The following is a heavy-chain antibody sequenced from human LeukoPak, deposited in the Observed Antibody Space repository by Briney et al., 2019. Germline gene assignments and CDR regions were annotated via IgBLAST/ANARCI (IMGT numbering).Heavy chain of an antibody. D-gene: IGHD1-26*01. CDR3: ARRDSGSYVDY. Sequence: AASVKVSCKASGGTFSSYAISRVRQAPGQGLEWMGGIIPIFGTANYAQKFQGRVTITADESTSTAYMELSSLRSEDTAVYYCARRDSGSYVDYWGQGTLVTVSS. V-gene: IGHV1-69*13. CDR1: GGTFSSYA. CDR2: IIPIFGTA. J-gene: IGHJ4*02.